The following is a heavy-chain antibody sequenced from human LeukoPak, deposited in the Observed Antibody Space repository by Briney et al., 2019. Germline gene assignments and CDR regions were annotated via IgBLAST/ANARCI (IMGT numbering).Heavy chain of an antibody. Sequence: SETLSLTCAVYGGSFSGYYWSWIRQHPGKGLEWIGYIYYSGSTYYNPSLKSRVTISVDTSKNQFSLKLSSVTAADTAVYYCARETRGNWADWFDPWGQGTLVTVSS. CDR1: GGSFSGYY. CDR3: ARETRGNWADWFDP. V-gene: IGHV4-31*11. D-gene: IGHD7-27*01. J-gene: IGHJ5*02. CDR2: IYYSGST.